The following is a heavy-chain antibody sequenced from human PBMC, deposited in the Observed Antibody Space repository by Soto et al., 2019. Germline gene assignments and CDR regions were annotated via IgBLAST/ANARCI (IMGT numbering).Heavy chain of an antibody. D-gene: IGHD6-13*01. CDR2: IDNSGST. CDR1: APSVGIHY. V-gene: IGHV4-59*02. Sequence: SETKSLARPLAAPSVGIHYGSWDRPPQGEGLEWVGYIDNSGSTNNKPSPKSRGTIAVDTAKKQLSPKQSSVTAADTAVYYCAWSGSGAAGTIYKYGMDVWGQGTTVTVSS. J-gene: IGHJ6*02. CDR3: AWSGSGAAGTIYKYGMDV.